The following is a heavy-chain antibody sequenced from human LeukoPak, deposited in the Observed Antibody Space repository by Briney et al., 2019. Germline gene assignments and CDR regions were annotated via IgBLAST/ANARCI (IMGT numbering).Heavy chain of an antibody. CDR2: IIPIFGTV. CDR3: ARAAGYCSSTVCRWFDP. Sequence: SVKVSCKASGGTFSSSAFSWVRQAPGQGLEWIGGIIPIFGTVNYAQKFQGRVSITTDESTSTAYMELRSLRSEDTAVYYCARAAGYCSSTVCRWFDPWGQGILVTVSS. V-gene: IGHV1-69*05. CDR1: GGTFSSSA. D-gene: IGHD2-2*01. J-gene: IGHJ5*02.